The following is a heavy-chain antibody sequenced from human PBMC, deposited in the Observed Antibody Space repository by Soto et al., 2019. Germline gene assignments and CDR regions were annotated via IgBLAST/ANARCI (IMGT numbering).Heavy chain of an antibody. CDR1: GFTFSNAW. D-gene: IGHD1-26*01. Sequence: PGGSLRLSCAASGFTFSNAWMSWFRQAPGKGLEWVGRIKSKTDGGTTDYAAPVKGRFTISRDDSKNTLYLQMNSLKTEDTAVYYCTTDTSIRPLNWFDPWGKGTLLTVPS. V-gene: IGHV3-15*01. CDR2: IKSKTDGGTT. J-gene: IGHJ5*02. CDR3: TTDTSIRPLNWFDP.